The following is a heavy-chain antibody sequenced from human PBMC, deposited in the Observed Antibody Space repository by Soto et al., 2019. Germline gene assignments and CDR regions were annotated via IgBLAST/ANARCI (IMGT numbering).Heavy chain of an antibody. CDR1: GGTFSSYA. V-gene: IGHV1-69*12. Sequence: QVQLVQSGAEVKKPGSSVKVSCKASGGTFSSYAISWVRQAPGQGLEWMGGIIPTFGTANYAQKFQGRVTITADESTSTAYMELSSLRSEDTAVYYCAKLPRRGYYDSSGYYEDYWGQGTLVTVSS. CDR2: IIPTFGTA. CDR3: AKLPRRGYYDSSGYYEDY. J-gene: IGHJ4*02. D-gene: IGHD3-22*01.